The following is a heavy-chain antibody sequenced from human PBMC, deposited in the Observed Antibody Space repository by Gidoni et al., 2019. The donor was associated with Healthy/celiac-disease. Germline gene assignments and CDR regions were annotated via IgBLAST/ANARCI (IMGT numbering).Heavy chain of an antibody. J-gene: IGHJ6*03. CDR1: GGSLSSYY. V-gene: IGHV4-59*01. Sequence: QVQLQESGPGLVKPSETLSLTCTVSGGSLSSYYWSCIRQPPGKGLEWIVYIYYSGSTNYNPSLKSRVTISVDTSKNQFSLKLSAVTAADTAVYYCARDRYDDPYYYYMDVWGKGTTVTVSS. D-gene: IGHD5-12*01. CDR3: ARDRYDDPYYYYMDV. CDR2: IYYSGST.